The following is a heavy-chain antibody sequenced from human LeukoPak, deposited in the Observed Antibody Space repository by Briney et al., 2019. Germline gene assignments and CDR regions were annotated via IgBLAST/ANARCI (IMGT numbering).Heavy chain of an antibody. CDR3: ANFGRSGWYYCDF. D-gene: IGHD6-19*01. Sequence: GRSLRLSCAPSGFAFSSDAMSCVRQAPGVGLGWVSAISGSGGSTYYADSVKGRFSVYRDNSMHTLYLQMNSLRAEDTAVYYCANFGRSGWYYCDFWGQGTLVSVS. CDR1: GFAFSSDA. J-gene: IGHJ4*02. V-gene: IGHV3-23*01. CDR2: ISGSGGST.